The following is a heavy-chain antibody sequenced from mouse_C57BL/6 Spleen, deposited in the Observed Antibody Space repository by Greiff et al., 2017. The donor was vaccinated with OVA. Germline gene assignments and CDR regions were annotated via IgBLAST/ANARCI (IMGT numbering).Heavy chain of an antibody. CDR3: ATGSTTAF. CDR1: GFNIKDYY. Sequence: VQLQQSGAELVKPGASVKLSCTASGFNIKDYYMHWVKQRTEQGLEWIGRFDPEDGETKYAPKFQGKATITADTSSNTAYLQLSSLTSEDTAVYYCATGSTTAFGGQGTTLTVSS. CDR2: FDPEDGET. J-gene: IGHJ2*01. D-gene: IGHD1-2*01. V-gene: IGHV14-2*01.